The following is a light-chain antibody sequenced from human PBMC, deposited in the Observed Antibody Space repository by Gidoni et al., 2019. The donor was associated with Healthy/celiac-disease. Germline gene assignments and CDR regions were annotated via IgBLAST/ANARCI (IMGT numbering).Light chain of an antibody. V-gene: IGKV1-5*03. CDR3: QQYNSYALT. CDR2: KAS. J-gene: IGKJ4*01. Sequence: DIQMTQSPSTLSASVGDRVTITCRASQSISSWLAWYQQKPEKAPKLLIYKASSLESGVPSRFSGSGSGTEFTLTISSLQPDDFATYYCQQYNSYALTFGGGTKVEIK. CDR1: QSISSW.